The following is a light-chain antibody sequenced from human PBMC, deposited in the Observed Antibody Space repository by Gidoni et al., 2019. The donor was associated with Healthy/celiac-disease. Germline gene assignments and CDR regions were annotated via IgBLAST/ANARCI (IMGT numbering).Light chain of an antibody. Sequence: DIVMTQSPDSLAISLGERATINCKSSQSVLYSSNNKNYLAWYQQKSGQPPNLLIYWASTRESGVPDRFSGSGSGTDFTLTISSLHAEDVAVYYCQQYYSTPLTFGGGTKVEIK. J-gene: IGKJ4*01. V-gene: IGKV4-1*01. CDR3: QQYYSTPLT. CDR1: QSVLYSSNNKNY. CDR2: WAS.